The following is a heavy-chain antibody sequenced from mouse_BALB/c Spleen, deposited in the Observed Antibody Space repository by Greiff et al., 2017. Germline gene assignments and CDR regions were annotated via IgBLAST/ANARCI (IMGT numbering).Heavy chain of an antibody. CDR3: AREGLRRNYYAMDY. CDR2: IYYSGTI. Sequence: EVQLVESGPGLVKPSQTVSLTCTVTGISITTGNYRWSWIRQFPGNKLEWIGYIYYSGTITYNPSLTSRTTITRDTSKNQFFLEMNSLTAEDTATYYCAREGLRRNYYAMDYWGQGTSVTVSS. V-gene: IGHV3-5*02. J-gene: IGHJ4*01. CDR1: GISITTGNYR. D-gene: IGHD2-4*01.